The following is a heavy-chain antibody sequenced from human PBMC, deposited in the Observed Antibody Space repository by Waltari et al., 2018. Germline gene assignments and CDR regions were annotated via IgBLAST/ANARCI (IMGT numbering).Heavy chain of an antibody. CDR2: IYYSGST. CDR3: ARVRFRGYFDY. CDR1: GGSISSGGYS. Sequence: QVQLQESGPGLVKPSQTLSLTCTVSGGSISSGGYSWSWIRQHPGKGLEWIGYIYYSGSTYYNPSLKSRVTISVDTSKNQFSLKLSSVTAADTAVYYCARVRFRGYFDYWGQGTLVTVSS. V-gene: IGHV4-31*03. D-gene: IGHD2-15*01. J-gene: IGHJ4*02.